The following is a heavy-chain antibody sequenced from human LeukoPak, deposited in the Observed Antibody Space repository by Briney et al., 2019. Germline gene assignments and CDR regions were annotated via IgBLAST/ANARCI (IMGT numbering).Heavy chain of an antibody. D-gene: IGHD3-9*01. CDR3: ARDHRDILTGYYSPGWFDP. J-gene: IGHJ5*02. V-gene: IGHV4-61*02. Sequence: SQTLSLTCTVSGGSISSGSYYWSWIRQPAGKGLEWIGRIYTSGSTNYNPSLKSRVTISVDTSKNQFSLKLSSVTAADTAVYYCARDHRDILTGYYSPGWFDPWGQGTLVTVSS. CDR2: IYTSGST. CDR1: GGSISSGSYY.